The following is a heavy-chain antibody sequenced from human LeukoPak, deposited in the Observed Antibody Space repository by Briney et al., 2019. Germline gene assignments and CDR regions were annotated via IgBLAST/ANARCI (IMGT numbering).Heavy chain of an antibody. Sequence: GGSLRLSCAASGFTVSSNYMSWVRQAPGKGLEWVSVIYSGGSTYYADSVKGRFTISRDNSRNTLYLQMNSLRAEDTAVYYCARSRDGYNPYFDYWGQGTLVTVSS. CDR1: GFTVSSNY. D-gene: IGHD5-24*01. V-gene: IGHV3-66*01. CDR2: IYSGGST. CDR3: ARSRDGYNPYFDY. J-gene: IGHJ4*02.